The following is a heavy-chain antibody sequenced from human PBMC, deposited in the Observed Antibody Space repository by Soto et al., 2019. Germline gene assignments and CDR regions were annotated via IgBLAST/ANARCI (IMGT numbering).Heavy chain of an antibody. Sequence: QITLKESGPTLVKPTQTLTLTCTFSGFSLSTSGVGVGWIRQPPGKALEWLALIYWDDDKRYSPSLKSRLTXTTXTAKNQVVLTMTNMDPVDTATYYCAHRRGFGELLSWGQGTLVTVSS. V-gene: IGHV2-5*02. J-gene: IGHJ4*02. CDR3: AHRRGFGELLS. CDR1: GFSLSTSGVG. D-gene: IGHD3-10*01. CDR2: IYWDDDK.